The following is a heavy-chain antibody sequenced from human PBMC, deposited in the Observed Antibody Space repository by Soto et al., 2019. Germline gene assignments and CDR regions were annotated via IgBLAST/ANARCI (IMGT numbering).Heavy chain of an antibody. CDR2: MNPNSGNT. Sequence: QVQLVQSGAEVKKPGASVKVSCKASGYTFTSYDINWVRQATGQGLEWMGWMNPNSGNTGYAQKFQGRDTMTRNTSISTAYMELSSLRSEDTAVYYCARGSLFSFSSSWYIGKNTNWFDPWGQGTLVTVSS. D-gene: IGHD6-13*01. V-gene: IGHV1-8*01. CDR3: ARGSLFSFSSSWYIGKNTNWFDP. CDR1: GYTFTSYD. J-gene: IGHJ5*02.